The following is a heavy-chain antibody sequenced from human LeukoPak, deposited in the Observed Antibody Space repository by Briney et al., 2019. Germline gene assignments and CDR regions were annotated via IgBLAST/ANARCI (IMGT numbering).Heavy chain of an antibody. D-gene: IGHD3-9*01. J-gene: IGHJ4*02. CDR2: IYPDDSDT. Sequence: GEALKVSCKASGYSFTSYWIGWGRQMPGKGPEWMGIIYPDDSDTIYSPSFQGQVTISADKSINTAYLQWNSLKASDTAMYYCARQADYNMLTGYCKGHLDYWGQGTLVTVSS. CDR1: GYSFTSYW. CDR3: ARQADYNMLTGYCKGHLDY. V-gene: IGHV5-51*01.